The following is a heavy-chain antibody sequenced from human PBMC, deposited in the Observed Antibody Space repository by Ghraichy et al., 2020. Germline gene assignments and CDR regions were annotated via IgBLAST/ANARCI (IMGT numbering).Heavy chain of an antibody. CDR3: ARVAAMAGTHYYYGMDV. CDR1: GGSISSYY. D-gene: IGHD6-19*01. V-gene: IGHV4-59*08. J-gene: IGHJ6*02. CDR2: IYYSGST. Sequence: SETLSLTCTVSGGSISSYYWSWIRQPPGKGLEWIGYIYYSGSTNYNPSLKSRVTISVDTSKNQFSLKLSSVTAADTAVYYCARVAAMAGTHYYYGMDVWGQGTTVTVSS.